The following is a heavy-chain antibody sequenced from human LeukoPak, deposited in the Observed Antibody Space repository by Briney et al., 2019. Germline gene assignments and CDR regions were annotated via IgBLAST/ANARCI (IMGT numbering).Heavy chain of an antibody. J-gene: IGHJ4*02. Sequence: SETLSLTCTVSGGSISSYYWSWIRQPPGKGLEWIGEINHSGSTNYNPSLKSRVTISVDTSKNQFSLKLSSVTAADTAVYYCASLRWLQSTIPDYWGQGTLVTVSS. CDR3: ASLRWLQSTIPDY. CDR1: GGSISSYY. V-gene: IGHV4-34*01. D-gene: IGHD5-24*01. CDR2: INHSGST.